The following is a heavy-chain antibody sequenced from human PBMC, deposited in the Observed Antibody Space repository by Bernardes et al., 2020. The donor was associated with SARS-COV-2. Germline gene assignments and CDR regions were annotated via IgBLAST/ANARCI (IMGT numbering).Heavy chain of an antibody. CDR3: ARHPSVVGATLNWFDP. J-gene: IGHJ5*02. CDR1: DGSIRSYY. D-gene: IGHD1-26*01. CDR2: IYDSGST. V-gene: IGHV4-59*08. Sequence: SETLSLTCSVSDGSIRSYYWSWIRQPPGKGLEWIGYIYDSGSTNYNPSLKSRVTISVDTSKNQFSLKLSSVTAADTAVYYCARHPSVVGATLNWFDPWGQGTLVTVSS.